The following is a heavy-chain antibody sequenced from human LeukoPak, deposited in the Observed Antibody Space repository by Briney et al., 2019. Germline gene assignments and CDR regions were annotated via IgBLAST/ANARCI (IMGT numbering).Heavy chain of an antibody. CDR1: GFTFSNAW. Sequence: KPGGSLRLSCAASGFTFSNAWMTWVRQAPGKGLEWVGRIKSKADGGTTDYAAPVKGRFTISRDDSKNTLYLQMNSLKTEDTAVYYCTTETSGYEPYDYWGQGTLVTVSS. CDR3: TTETSGYEPYDY. D-gene: IGHD5-12*01. J-gene: IGHJ4*02. V-gene: IGHV3-15*01. CDR2: IKSKADGGTT.